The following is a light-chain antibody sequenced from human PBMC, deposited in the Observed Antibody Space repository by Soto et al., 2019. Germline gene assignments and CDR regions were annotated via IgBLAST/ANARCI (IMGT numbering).Light chain of an antibody. Sequence: QLVLTQSPSASASLGASVKLTCTLSSGHSSYAIAWHQQQPEKGPRYLMKLNSDGSHSKGDGIPDRFSGSSSGAERYLTISSLRSEDEADYYCQTWGTGPWVFGGGTKLTVL. CDR1: SGHSSYA. J-gene: IGLJ3*02. CDR2: LNSDGSH. CDR3: QTWGTGPWV. V-gene: IGLV4-69*01.